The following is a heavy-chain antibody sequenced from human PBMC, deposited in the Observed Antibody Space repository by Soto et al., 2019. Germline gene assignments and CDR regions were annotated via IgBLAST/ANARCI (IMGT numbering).Heavy chain of an antibody. D-gene: IGHD1-1*01. CDR1: GLTISMYA. CDR3: ARTGTTNAFDI. J-gene: IGHJ3*02. V-gene: IGHV3-21*01. CDR2: ISSSSSYI. Sequence: PGGSLRLSCEASGLTISMYAMHWVRQAPGKGLEWVSSISSSSSYIYYADSVKGRFTISRDNAKNSLYLQMNSLRAEDTAVYYCARTGTTNAFDIWGQGTMVTVSS.